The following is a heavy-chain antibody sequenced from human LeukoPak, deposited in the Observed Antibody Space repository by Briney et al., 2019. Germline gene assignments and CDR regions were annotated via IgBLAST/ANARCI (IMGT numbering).Heavy chain of an antibody. CDR2: IWYDGSTI. J-gene: IGHJ5*02. CDR1: GVSFSSFG. CDR3: AKVRGGTVTMVSVFWFDP. Sequence: GGSLRLSCAASGVSFSSFGRRWIRQAPGKGLQWMAYIWYDGSTIYYAYSVKGRFTISRATTKNTLYLQMNSLRAEDTAVYYCAKVRGGTVTMVSVFWFDPWGQGTLVTVSS. V-gene: IGHV3-30*02. D-gene: IGHD4-17*01.